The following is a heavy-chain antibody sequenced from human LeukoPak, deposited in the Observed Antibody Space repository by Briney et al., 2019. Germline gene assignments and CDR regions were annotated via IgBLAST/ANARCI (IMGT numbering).Heavy chain of an antibody. CDR2: ISGNNGNT. Sequence: ASVKVSCKASGYTFNIYGINWVRQAPGQGLEWVGWISGNNGNTKYAQKLQGRVTMTTDTSTSTAYMELRSLRSDDTAVYYYARWYRLKPDIGINAGDHWGQGTLVTVSS. D-gene: IGHD5-12*01. CDR1: GYTFNIYG. V-gene: IGHV1-18*01. J-gene: IGHJ4*02. CDR3: ARWYRLKPDIGINAGDH.